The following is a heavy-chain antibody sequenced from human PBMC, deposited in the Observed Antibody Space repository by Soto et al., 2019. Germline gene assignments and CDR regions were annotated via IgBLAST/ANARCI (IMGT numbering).Heavy chain of an antibody. J-gene: IGHJ4*02. CDR2: IWYDGSNK. CDR1: GFTFSSYG. CDR3: ARGNYYDSSGYYKNFDY. Sequence: GGSLRLSCAASGFTFSSYGMHWVRQAPGKGLEWVAVIWYDGSNKYYADSVKSRFTISRDNSKNTLYLQMNSLRAEDTAVYYCARGNYYDSSGYYKNFDYWGQGTLVTVSS. V-gene: IGHV3-33*01. D-gene: IGHD3-22*01.